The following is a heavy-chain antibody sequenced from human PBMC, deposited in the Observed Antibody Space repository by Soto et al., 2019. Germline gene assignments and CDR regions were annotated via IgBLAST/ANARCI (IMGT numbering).Heavy chain of an antibody. CDR1: GFTFSSYA. Sequence: VQLVESGGGVVQPGRSLRLSCAASGFTFSSYAMHWVRQAPGKGLEWVAVISYDGSNKYYADSVKGRFTISRDNSKNTLYLQMNSLRAEDTAVYYCARGSIAVAGRFDYWGQGTLVTVSS. V-gene: IGHV3-30-3*01. D-gene: IGHD6-19*01. CDR2: ISYDGSNK. J-gene: IGHJ4*02. CDR3: ARGSIAVAGRFDY.